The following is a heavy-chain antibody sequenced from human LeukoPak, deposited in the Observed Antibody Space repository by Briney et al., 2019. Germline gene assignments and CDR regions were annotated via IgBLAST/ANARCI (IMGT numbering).Heavy chain of an antibody. D-gene: IGHD4-17*01. J-gene: IGHJ4*02. CDR3: ATDYGDYESGY. CDR1: GYTFTDYY. Sequence: ASVKVSCKASGYTFTDYYMHWVRQAPGQGLEWMGWINPNSGGTDHAQKFQGRVTMTRDTSISTAYMELSRLRSDDTAVYYCATDYGDYESGYWGQGTLVTVSS. V-gene: IGHV1-2*02. CDR2: INPNSGGT.